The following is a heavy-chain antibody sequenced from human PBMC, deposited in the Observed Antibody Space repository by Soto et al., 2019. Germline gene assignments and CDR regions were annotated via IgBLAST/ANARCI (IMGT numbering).Heavy chain of an antibody. CDR3: ARHPGDQAAPRSLFWFDP. CDR2: IYYSGST. CDR1: GGSISSSSYY. J-gene: IGHJ5*02. D-gene: IGHD3-10*01. V-gene: IGHV4-39*01. Sequence: SETLSLTCTVSGGSISSSSYYWGWIRQPPGKGLEWIGSIYYSGSTYYNPSLKSRVTISVDTSKNQFSLKLSSVTAADTAVYYCARHPGDQAAPRSLFWFDPWGQGTLVTVSS.